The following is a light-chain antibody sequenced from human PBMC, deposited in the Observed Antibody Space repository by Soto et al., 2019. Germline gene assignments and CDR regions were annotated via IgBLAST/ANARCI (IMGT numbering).Light chain of an antibody. CDR1: QSVSSSY. J-gene: IGKJ1*01. CDR2: GAS. CDR3: QQYGSSPQT. Sequence: EIVLTQSPGTLSLSPGERATLSCRASQSVSSSYLAWYQQKPGQAPRLLIYGASSRATGIPDRFSGSGSGTDFTLTIIRLETEDFAVYYCQQYGSSPQTFGQGTKVDI. V-gene: IGKV3-20*01.